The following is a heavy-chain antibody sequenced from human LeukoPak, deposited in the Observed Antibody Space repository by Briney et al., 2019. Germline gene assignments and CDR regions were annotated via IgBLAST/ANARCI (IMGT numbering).Heavy chain of an antibody. D-gene: IGHD5-18*01. Sequence: GESLKISCKGSGYSFTSYWIGWVRQMPGKGLEWMGIIYPGDSDTKYSPSFQGQVTISADKSISTAYLQWSSLKASDTAMYYCARLDFDTAMVIWTWFDPWGQGTLVTVSS. CDR1: GYSFTSYW. V-gene: IGHV5-51*01. J-gene: IGHJ5*02. CDR2: IYPGDSDT. CDR3: ARLDFDTAMVIWTWFDP.